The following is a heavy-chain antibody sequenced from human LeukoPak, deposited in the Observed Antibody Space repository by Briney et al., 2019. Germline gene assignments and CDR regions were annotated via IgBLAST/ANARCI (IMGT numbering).Heavy chain of an antibody. Sequence: GGSLRLSCAASGFTFSSYGMHWVRQAPGKGLEWVAVISYDGSNKYYADSVKGRFTISRDNSKNTLYLQMNSLRAEDTAVYYCAAPGRTGYYDILTGYHAFDYWGQGTLVTVSS. D-gene: IGHD3-9*01. CDR1: GFTFSSYG. CDR3: AAPGRTGYYDILTGYHAFDY. V-gene: IGHV3-30*03. J-gene: IGHJ4*02. CDR2: ISYDGSNK.